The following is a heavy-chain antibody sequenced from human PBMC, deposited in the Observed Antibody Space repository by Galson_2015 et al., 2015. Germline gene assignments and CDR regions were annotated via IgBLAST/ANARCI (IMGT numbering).Heavy chain of an antibody. V-gene: IGHV3-23*01. J-gene: IGHJ4*02. CDR3: ATPQAWELLFYYFDY. CDR1: GFTFRSYA. Sequence: SLRLSCAASGFTFRSYAMSWVRQAPGKGLEWVSAISGSGGSTYYADSVKGRFTISRDNSKNTLYLQMNSLRAEDTAVYYCATPQAWELLFYYFDYWGQGTLVTVSS. CDR2: ISGSGGST. D-gene: IGHD1-26*01.